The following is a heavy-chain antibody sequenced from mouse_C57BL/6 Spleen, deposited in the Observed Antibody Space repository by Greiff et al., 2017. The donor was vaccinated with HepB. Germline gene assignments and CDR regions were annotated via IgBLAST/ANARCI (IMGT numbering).Heavy chain of an antibody. D-gene: IGHD2-3*01. V-gene: IGHV1-52*01. CDR2: IDPSDSET. J-gene: IGHJ3*01. Sequence: QVHVKQPGAELVRPGSSVKLSCKASGYTFTSYWMHWVKQRPIQGLEWIGNIDPSDSETHYNQKFKDKATLTVDKSSSTAYMQLSSLTSEDSAVYYCARDDGYSPFAYWGQGTLVTVSA. CDR1: GYTFTSYW. CDR3: ARDDGYSPFAY.